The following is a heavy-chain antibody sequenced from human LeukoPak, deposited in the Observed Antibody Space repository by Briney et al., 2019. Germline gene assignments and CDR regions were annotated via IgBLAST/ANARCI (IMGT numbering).Heavy chain of an antibody. D-gene: IGHD6-19*01. Sequence: PGGSLRLSCAASGFTFSSYAMSWVRQAPGKGLEWVSAISGSGGSTYYADSVKGRFTISRDNSKNTLYLQMNSLRAEDTAVYYYAKDMSGYSSGWYVQSGDYWGQGTLVTVSS. J-gene: IGHJ4*02. V-gene: IGHV3-23*01. CDR2: ISGSGGST. CDR3: AKDMSGYSSGWYVQSGDY. CDR1: GFTFSSYA.